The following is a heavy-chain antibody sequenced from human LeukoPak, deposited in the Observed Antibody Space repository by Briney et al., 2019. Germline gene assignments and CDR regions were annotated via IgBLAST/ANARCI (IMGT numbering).Heavy chain of an antibody. D-gene: IGHD4-23*01. J-gene: IGHJ4*02. CDR2: IYYGQTI. CDR1: AASSSSSSHH. Sequence: SETLSLTCTISAASSSSSSHHWGWIRQSPGKGLEWIGSIYYGQTIYYNPSLNSRVTISVDTSKNQFSLKLSSVTAADTAVYYCTRRSNSQPPNYWGQGILVTVSS. CDR3: TRRSNSQPPNY. V-gene: IGHV4-39*01.